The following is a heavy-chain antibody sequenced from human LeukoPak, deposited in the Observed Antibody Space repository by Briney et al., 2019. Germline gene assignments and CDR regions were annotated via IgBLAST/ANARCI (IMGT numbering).Heavy chain of an antibody. CDR1: GFTFSSYG. V-gene: IGHV3-30*03. CDR3: ARVHGSGSYPDY. J-gene: IGHJ4*02. CDR2: ISYDGSNK. D-gene: IGHD3-10*01. Sequence: PGGSLRLSCAASGFTFSSYGMHWVRQAPGKGLEWVAVISYDGSNKYYADSVKGRFTISRDSSKNTLYLQMNSLRAEDTAVYYCARVHGSGSYPDYWGQGTLVTVSS.